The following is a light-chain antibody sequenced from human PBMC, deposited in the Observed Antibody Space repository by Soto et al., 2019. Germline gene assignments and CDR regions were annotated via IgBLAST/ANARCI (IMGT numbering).Light chain of an antibody. J-gene: IGLJ2*01. CDR1: SSNIGAGYD. V-gene: IGLV1-40*01. CDR2: GNS. CDR3: QPYDSSLGGSV. Sequence: QSVLTQPPSVSGAPGQRVTISCTGSSSNIGAGYDVHWYQQLPGTAPKLLIYGNSNRPSGVPDRFSGSKSGTSASLATTGLQAEDEADYYCQPYDSSLGGSVFGGGTKLTVL.